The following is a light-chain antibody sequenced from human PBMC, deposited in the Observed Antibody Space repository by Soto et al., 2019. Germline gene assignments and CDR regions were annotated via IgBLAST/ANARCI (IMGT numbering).Light chain of an antibody. V-gene: IGLV2-14*01. Sequence: QSALTQPASVSGSPGQSITISCTGTSSDVGGYNYVSWYQQHPGKAPKLMIYEVSNRPSGVPDRFSGSRSGNTASLTISGLQAEDEADYYCSSSTSSSTYVFGTGTKLTVL. CDR1: SSDVGGYNY. CDR2: EVS. CDR3: SSSTSSSTYV. J-gene: IGLJ1*01.